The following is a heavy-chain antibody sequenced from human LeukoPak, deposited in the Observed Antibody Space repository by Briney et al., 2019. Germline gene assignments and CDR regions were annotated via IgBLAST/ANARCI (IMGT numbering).Heavy chain of an antibody. CDR2: INHSGST. J-gene: IGHJ5*02. CDR1: GGSFSGYY. D-gene: IGHD3-10*01. V-gene: IGHV4-34*01. CDR3: ARVAHGSGIFDP. Sequence: SETLSLTCAVYGGSFSGYYWSWIRQPPGKGLEWIGEINHSGSTNYNPSLKSRVTISVDTSKNQFSLKLSAVTAADTAVYYCARVAHGSGIFDPWGQGTLVTVSS.